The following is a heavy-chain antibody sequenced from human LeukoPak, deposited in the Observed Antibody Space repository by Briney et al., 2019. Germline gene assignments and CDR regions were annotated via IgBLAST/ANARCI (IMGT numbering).Heavy chain of an antibody. CDR3: ARVKTTVTTLDY. CDR1: RFTFSSYD. Sequence: PGGSLRLSCAASRFTFSSYDMQWVRQAPGKGLEWVSYISGSGSTTYYADSVKGRFTISRDNADNSLFVQMNSLRAEDTALYYCARVKTTVTTLDYWGQGTLVSVSS. J-gene: IGHJ4*02. D-gene: IGHD4-17*01. V-gene: IGHV3-48*03. CDR2: ISGSGSTT.